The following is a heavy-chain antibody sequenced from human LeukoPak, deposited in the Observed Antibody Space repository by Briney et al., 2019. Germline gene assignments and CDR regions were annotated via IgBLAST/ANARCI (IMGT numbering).Heavy chain of an antibody. J-gene: IGHJ4*02. CDR2: IIPILRTA. D-gene: IGHD2-2*01. Sequence: SVKVSCKASGGTFSTSGINWVRQAPGQGLEWMGRIIPILRTADYAQKFQGRVTISADEYTSSAHLELSSLRYEDTAMYYCARDDTNSPSRFWGQGTLVTVSS. CDR1: GGTFSTSG. CDR3: ARDDTNSPSRF. V-gene: IGHV1-69*11.